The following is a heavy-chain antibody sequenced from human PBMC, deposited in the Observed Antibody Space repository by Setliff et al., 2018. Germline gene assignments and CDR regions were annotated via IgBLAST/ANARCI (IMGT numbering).Heavy chain of an antibody. J-gene: IGHJ3*02. CDR1: GFTFSSYA. D-gene: IGHD6-19*01. CDR3: IRDTSGRDAFDI. V-gene: IGHV3-23*01. Sequence: GESLKISCAASGFTFSSYAMTWVRQALGKGLEWVSGISGYGSRTYYADSVKGRSTISRDNSQNTMYLQMNSLRAEDTAVYYCIRDTSGRDAFDIWGQGTMVTVSS. CDR2: ISGYGSRT.